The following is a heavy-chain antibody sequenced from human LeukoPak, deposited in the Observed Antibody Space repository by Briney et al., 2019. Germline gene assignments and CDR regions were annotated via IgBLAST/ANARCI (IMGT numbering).Heavy chain of an antibody. CDR3: ARGGPPGYYYDYYMDV. CDR2: ISAYNGNT. V-gene: IGHV1-18*01. Sequence: GASVKVSCKASGYTFTSYGISWVRQAPGQGLEWMGWISAYNGNTNYAQKLQGRVTMTTDTSTSTAYMELRSLRSDDTAVYFCARGGPPGYYYDYYMDVWGKGTTVTISS. CDR1: GYTFTSYG. J-gene: IGHJ6*03.